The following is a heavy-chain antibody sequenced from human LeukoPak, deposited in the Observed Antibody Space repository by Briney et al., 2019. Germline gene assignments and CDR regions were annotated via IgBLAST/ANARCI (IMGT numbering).Heavy chain of an antibody. J-gene: IGHJ6*03. Sequence: ASVKVSCKASGYTFTSYDINWVRQATGQGLEWMGWMNPNSGNTGYAQKFQGRVTITRNTSISTAYMELSSLRSEDAAVYYCARAQHGYCSSTSCQKAHYYYYYMDVWGKGTTVTVSS. CDR2: MNPNSGNT. CDR1: GYTFTSYD. V-gene: IGHV1-8*03. D-gene: IGHD2-2*03. CDR3: ARAQHGYCSSTSCQKAHYYYYYMDV.